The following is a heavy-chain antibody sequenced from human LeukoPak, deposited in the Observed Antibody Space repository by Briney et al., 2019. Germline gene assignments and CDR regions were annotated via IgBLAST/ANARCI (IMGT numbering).Heavy chain of an antibody. Sequence: SETLSLTCTVSGGSISTSTYYWGWIRQPPGKGLEWIESISYSGSTYNNPSLKSLVTISVDTSKNQFSLKLSSVTAPDTAVYYCARRVYSGSYNWYFDLWGRGTLVTVSS. D-gene: IGHD1-26*01. CDR3: ARRVYSGSYNWYFDL. V-gene: IGHV4-39*01. CDR2: ISYSGST. CDR1: GGSISTSTYY. J-gene: IGHJ2*01.